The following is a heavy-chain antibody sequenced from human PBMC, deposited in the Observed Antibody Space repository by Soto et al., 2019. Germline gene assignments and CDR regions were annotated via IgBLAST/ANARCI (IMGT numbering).Heavy chain of an antibody. V-gene: IGHV1-69*13. Sequence: SVKVSCKASGGTFSSYAISWVRQAPGQGLEWMGGIIPIFGTANYAQKFQGRVTITADESTSTAYMELSSLRFEDTAVYYCARDVVAARPDPRNDYYYGMDVWGQGTTVTVSS. CDR2: IIPIFGTA. CDR3: ARDVVAARPDPRNDYYYGMDV. CDR1: GGTFSSYA. D-gene: IGHD6-6*01. J-gene: IGHJ6*02.